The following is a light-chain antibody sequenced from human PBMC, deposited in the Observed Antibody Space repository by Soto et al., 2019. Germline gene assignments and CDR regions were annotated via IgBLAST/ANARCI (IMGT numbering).Light chain of an antibody. CDR2: EVR. J-gene: IGLJ1*01. V-gene: IGLV2-14*01. CDR1: SSDVGGYNY. Sequence: QSVVTQPASVSGSPGQSITISCTGTSSDVGGYNYASWYQQHPGKAPKLMIYEVRNRPSGVSNRFSGSKSGNTASLTISGLQAEDEADDYCSSYTSSSTLYVLGNRTKVAGL. CDR3: SSYTSSSTLYV.